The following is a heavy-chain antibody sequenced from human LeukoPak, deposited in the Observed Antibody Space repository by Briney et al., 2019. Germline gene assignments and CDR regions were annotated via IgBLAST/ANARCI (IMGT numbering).Heavy chain of an antibody. CDR3: ARDEDIVGVAAEGDI. Sequence: SETLSLTCTVSGGSISSSSYYWGWIRQPPGKGLAWIGCIYYSGCTYYNPSLKSRVTISVDTSKNQFSLKLSSVTAADTAVYYSARDEDIVGVAAEGDIWGQGTMVTLSS. J-gene: IGHJ3*02. V-gene: IGHV4-39*07. CDR2: IYYSGCT. CDR1: GGSISSSSYY. D-gene: IGHD2-15*01.